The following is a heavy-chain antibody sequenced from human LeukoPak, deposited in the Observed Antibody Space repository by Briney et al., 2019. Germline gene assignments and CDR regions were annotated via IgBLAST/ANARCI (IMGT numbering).Heavy chain of an antibody. D-gene: IGHD5-18*01. V-gene: IGHV4-59*01. CDR3: ARDKRGYSYGYFDY. CDR1: GGSISSYY. CDR2: IYYSGST. Sequence: SETLSLTCTVSGGSISSYYWSWIRQPPGKGLEWIGYIYYSGSTNYNPSLKSRVTISVDTSKNQFSLKLSSVTAADTAVYYCARDKRGYSYGYFDYWGQGTLVTVSS. J-gene: IGHJ4*02.